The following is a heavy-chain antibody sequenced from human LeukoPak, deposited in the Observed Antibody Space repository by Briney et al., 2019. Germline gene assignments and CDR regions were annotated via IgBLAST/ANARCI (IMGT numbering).Heavy chain of an antibody. CDR2: IYPGDSDT. Sequence: GESLQISCKGSGSSFASYWIGWVRQMPGKGLEWMGVIYPGDSDTRYSPSFQGQVTISADKSISTAYLQWSGLKASDTAMYYCARGDAGYYFDFWGQGTLVTVSS. V-gene: IGHV5-51*01. CDR3: ARGDAGYYFDF. CDR1: GSSFASYW. J-gene: IGHJ4*02. D-gene: IGHD1-26*01.